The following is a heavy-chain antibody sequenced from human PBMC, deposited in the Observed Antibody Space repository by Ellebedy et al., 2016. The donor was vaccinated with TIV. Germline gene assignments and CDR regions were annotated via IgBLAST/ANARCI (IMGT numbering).Heavy chain of an antibody. Sequence: GGSLRLSCAASGFSVSSSYMSWVRQAPGKGLEWVSLIYSGGRTHYADSVKGRLTISRDNAKNTLSLQMTSLRVEDTAVYYCARLWFGESWFYGMDVWGQGTTVTVSS. D-gene: IGHD3-10*01. CDR2: IYSGGRT. J-gene: IGHJ6*02. CDR1: GFSVSSSY. CDR3: ARLWFGESWFYGMDV. V-gene: IGHV3-66*04.